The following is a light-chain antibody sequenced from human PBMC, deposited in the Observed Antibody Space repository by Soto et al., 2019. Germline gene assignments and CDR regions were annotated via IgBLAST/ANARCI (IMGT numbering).Light chain of an antibody. CDR2: DVS. V-gene: IGLV2-14*01. CDR1: SSDVAAYNF. J-gene: IGLJ1*01. CDR3: SSYTSGGNYV. Sequence: QSVLTQPASVSGSPGQSVAISCTGTSSDVAAYNFVSWYQQHPGKAPQLMVFDVSNRPSGVSDRCSGSKSGNTASLTISGLQAEDEADDYCSSYTSGGNYVFGTGTKLTVL.